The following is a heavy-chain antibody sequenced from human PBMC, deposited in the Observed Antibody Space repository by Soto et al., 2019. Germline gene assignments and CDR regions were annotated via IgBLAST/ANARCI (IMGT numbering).Heavy chain of an antibody. CDR3: ARDRTSGLVWRQNYYYYGMDV. CDR1: GFTFSSYA. Sequence: GGSLRLSCAASGFTFSSYAMSWGRQAPGKGLEWVSAISGDGTTTHYADSVKGRFTISRDNSKNTLYLQMNSLRAEDTAVYYCARDRTSGLVWRQNYYYYGMDVWGQGTTVTVSS. V-gene: IGHV3-23*01. J-gene: IGHJ6*02. D-gene: IGHD6-19*01. CDR2: ISGDGTTT.